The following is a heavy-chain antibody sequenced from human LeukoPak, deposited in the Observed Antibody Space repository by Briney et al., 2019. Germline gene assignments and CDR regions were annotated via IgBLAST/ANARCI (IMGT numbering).Heavy chain of an antibody. D-gene: IGHD3-22*01. CDR2: ISSSSSYI. V-gene: IGHV3-21*01. CDR1: GFTFSSYS. J-gene: IGHJ4*02. Sequence: PGGSLRLSCAPSGFTFSSYSMHCVRQAPGGGLEWVSSISSSSSYIYYAVSVKGRFTISRNSAKNKRYLQKNSLRAEDTAVYYWARQLGGSSGYYFDYWGQGTLVTVSS. CDR3: ARQLGGSSGYYFDY.